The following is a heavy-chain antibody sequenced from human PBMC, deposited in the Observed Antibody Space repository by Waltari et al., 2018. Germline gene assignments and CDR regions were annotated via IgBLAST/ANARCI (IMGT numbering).Heavy chain of an antibody. Sequence: EVQLLESGGGLVEPGGSLRLSCAASGFTFRSHTMSWVRQAPGKGLEWVSGVGGRGVNTLYADSVKGRFTISRDNSKNTLYLEMNSLRAEDTALYFCVRDISIIAGSRSDNWFDPWGQGTLVTVSS. CDR1: GFTFRSHT. V-gene: IGHV3-23*01. CDR2: VGGRGVNT. D-gene: IGHD3-3*02. CDR3: VRDISIIAGSRSDNWFDP. J-gene: IGHJ5*02.